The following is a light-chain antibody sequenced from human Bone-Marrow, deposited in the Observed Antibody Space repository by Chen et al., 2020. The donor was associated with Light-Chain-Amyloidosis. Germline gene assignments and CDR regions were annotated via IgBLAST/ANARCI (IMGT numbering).Light chain of an antibody. CDR1: ALPKHY. CDR3: QSADSSDLGV. Sequence: SYELTQPPSVSVSPGQTARITCSGDALPKHYAYWYQQKPGQAPVLVICKDTERPSGIPERFSGSSSGTTVTLIISGVQAEDEADYYCQSADSSDLGVFGGGTKLTVL. J-gene: IGLJ3*02. CDR2: KDT. V-gene: IGLV3-25*03.